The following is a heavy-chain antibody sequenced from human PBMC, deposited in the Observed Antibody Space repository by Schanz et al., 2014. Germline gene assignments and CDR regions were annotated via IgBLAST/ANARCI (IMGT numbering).Heavy chain of an antibody. D-gene: IGHD6-19*01. CDR3: VRDLAQWTVGLDV. Sequence: EVQLVESGGGLVQPGGSLRLSCAASGFTVSSNYMSWVRQAPGKGLEWVAVIYSGGSTFYTDSVKGRFTISRDNTKNTLFLQMSSLRGEDTAVYYCVRDLAQWTVGLDVWGQGTTVTVSS. CDR1: GFTVSSNY. CDR2: IYSGGST. J-gene: IGHJ6*02. V-gene: IGHV3-66*01.